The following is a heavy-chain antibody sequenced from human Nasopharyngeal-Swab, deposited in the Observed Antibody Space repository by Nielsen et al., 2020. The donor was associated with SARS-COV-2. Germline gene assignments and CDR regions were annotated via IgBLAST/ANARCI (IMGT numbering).Heavy chain of an antibody. J-gene: IGHJ5*02. D-gene: IGHD3-10*01. CDR3: ARGPSDHYYGSGSYDWFDP. CDR2: ISYDGSNK. Sequence: WIRQPPGKGLEWVAVISYDGSNKYYADSVKGRFTISRDNSKNTLYPQMNSLRAEDTAVYYCARGPSDHYYGSGSYDWFDPWGQGTLVTVSS. V-gene: IGHV3-30-3*01.